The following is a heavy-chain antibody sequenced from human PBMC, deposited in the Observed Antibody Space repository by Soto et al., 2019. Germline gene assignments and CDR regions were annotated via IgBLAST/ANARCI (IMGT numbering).Heavy chain of an antibody. CDR1: GYTFTRSG. CDR2: ISTYNGDT. CDR3: AREGVAPYYYYGMDV. V-gene: IGHV1-18*01. Sequence: QVQLVQSGAEVKKPGASVKVSCKASGYTFTRSGIIWVRQAPGQGLEWMGWISTYNGDTNYAQTFQVRVTMTTDTSTSTVDMELRSLRSDDTAVYYCAREGVAPYYYYGMDVWGQGTPVTVSS. J-gene: IGHJ6*02. D-gene: IGHD5-12*01.